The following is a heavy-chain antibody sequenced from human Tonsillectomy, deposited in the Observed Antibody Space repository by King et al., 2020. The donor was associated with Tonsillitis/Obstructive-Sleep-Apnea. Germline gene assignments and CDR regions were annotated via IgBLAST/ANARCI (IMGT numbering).Heavy chain of an antibody. CDR1: GFSFSNDW. V-gene: IGHV3-15*01. CDR3: TSRTYGP. D-gene: IGHD4-17*01. Sequence: VQLVESGGGLVKPGGSLRLSCAASGFSFSNDWMNWVRQAPGKGLEWVGRIKSKTDGGTTDYTAPVKGRFTISRDASKKMLYLQMKSLKTEDTAVYYCTSRTYGPWGQGTLVTVSS. J-gene: IGHJ5*02. CDR2: IKSKTDGGTT.